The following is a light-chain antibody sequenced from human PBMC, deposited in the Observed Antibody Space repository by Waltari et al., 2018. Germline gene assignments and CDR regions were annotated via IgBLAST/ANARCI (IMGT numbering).Light chain of an antibody. Sequence: EILCTQSPRTLSLSLGERATVSCRASQSVSRDLAWYQQKIGQAPRLLIYGASTRDTGIPDRFSGSGSGTDFSLTISRLEPEDVAVYYCQHYLRLPVTFGQGTTVEI. J-gene: IGKJ1*01. CDR3: QHYLRLPVT. CDR1: QSVSRD. V-gene: IGKV3-20*01. CDR2: GAS.